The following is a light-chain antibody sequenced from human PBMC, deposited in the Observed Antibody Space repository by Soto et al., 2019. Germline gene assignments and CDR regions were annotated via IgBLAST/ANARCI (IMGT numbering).Light chain of an antibody. CDR3: QQHSNWPPEVT. Sequence: EIVLTQSPDTLSLSPGERATLSCRASQSVRSSLAWYQQKPGQAPRLLIYDASNRATGIPARFSGRGSGTDCTLTISSLEPEDFAVYYCQQHSNWPPEVTFGPGTKVDIK. CDR1: QSVRSS. J-gene: IGKJ3*01. V-gene: IGKV3-11*01. CDR2: DAS.